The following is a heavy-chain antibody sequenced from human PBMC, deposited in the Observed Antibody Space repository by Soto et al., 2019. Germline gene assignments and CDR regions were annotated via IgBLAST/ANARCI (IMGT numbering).Heavy chain of an antibody. CDR1: GFTFSSYS. CDR3: ARDRLAGITGTGVVGY. J-gene: IGHJ4*02. V-gene: IGHV3-21*01. D-gene: IGHD1-7*01. Sequence: EVQLVESGGGLVKPGGSLRLSCAASGFTFSSYSMNWVRQAPGKGLAWVSSISSSSSYIYYADSVKGRFTISRDNAKNSLYLHMNSLRAEDTAVYYCARDRLAGITGTGVVGYWGQGTLVSVSS. CDR2: ISSSSSYI.